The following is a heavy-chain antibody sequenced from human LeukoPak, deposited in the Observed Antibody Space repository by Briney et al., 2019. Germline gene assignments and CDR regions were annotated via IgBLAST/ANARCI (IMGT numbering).Heavy chain of an antibody. D-gene: IGHD3-22*01. Sequence: PGRSLRLSCAASGFTFSSYAMHWVRQAPGKGLEWVAVISYDGSNKYYADSVKGRFTISRDNSKNTLYLQMNSLRADDTAVYYCASLYDSSGYYFLHWGQGTLVTVSS. CDR1: GFTFSSYA. CDR3: ASLYDSSGYYFLH. V-gene: IGHV3-30*04. J-gene: IGHJ4*02. CDR2: ISYDGSNK.